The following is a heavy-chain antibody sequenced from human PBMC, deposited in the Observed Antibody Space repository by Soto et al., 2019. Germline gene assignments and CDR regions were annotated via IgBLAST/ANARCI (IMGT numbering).Heavy chain of an antibody. CDR1: GFTFSSYW. Sequence: PGGSLRLSCAASGFTFSSYWMHWVRQAPGKGLVWVSRINSDGSSTSYADSVKGRFTISRDNAKNTLYLQMNSLRAEDTAVYYCATPSEGSSSWYGSPGWFYPWGQGTLVTVSS. CDR3: ATPSEGSSSWYGSPGWFYP. V-gene: IGHV3-74*01. D-gene: IGHD6-13*01. CDR2: INSDGSST. J-gene: IGHJ5*02.